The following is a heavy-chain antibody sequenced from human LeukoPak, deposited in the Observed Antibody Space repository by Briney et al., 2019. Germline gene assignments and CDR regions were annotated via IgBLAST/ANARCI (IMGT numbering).Heavy chain of an antibody. CDR1: GLSFSNCV. Sequence: PGGSLRLSCTTSGLSFSNCVMTWVRQSPGKGLEWVSSISPSGGSTFCADSVRGRFTISRDNSKNTVYLQMRSLGAEDTAAYYCAGGYSDDDFFNSWGQGTLVTVSS. CDR2: ISPSGGST. V-gene: IGHV3-23*01. J-gene: IGHJ4*02. D-gene: IGHD5-12*01. CDR3: AGGYSDDDFFNS.